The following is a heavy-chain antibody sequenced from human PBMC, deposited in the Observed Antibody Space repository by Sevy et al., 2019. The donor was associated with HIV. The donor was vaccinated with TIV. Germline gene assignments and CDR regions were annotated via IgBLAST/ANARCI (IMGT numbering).Heavy chain of an antibody. CDR3: ATGRDYGSGSYDY. CDR1: GFSFDRYG. V-gene: IGHV3-33*03. J-gene: IGHJ4*02. Sequence: GGYLRLSCVASGFSFDRYGMHWIRQAPGKGLEWVAVILYEGINKDYGDSVRGRFTISRDNSKNTLYLEMNNLRVYDTAVYYCATGRDYGSGSYDYWGQGTPVTVSS. CDR2: ILYEGINK. D-gene: IGHD3-10*01.